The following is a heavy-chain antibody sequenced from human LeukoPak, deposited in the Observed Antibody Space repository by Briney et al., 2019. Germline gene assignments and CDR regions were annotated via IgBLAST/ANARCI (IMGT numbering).Heavy chain of an antibody. J-gene: IGHJ4*02. CDR2: ISYSGST. D-gene: IGHD1-1*01. V-gene: IGHV4-39*07. CDR3: ARGKLERRVDY. CDR1: GGSISSSSYY. Sequence: SETLSLTCTVSGGSISSSSYYWGWIRQPPGKGLEWIGSISYSGSTYYIPSLKSRVTLSVDTSKNQFSLKLSSMTAADTAVYYCARGKLERRVDYWGQGTLVTVSS.